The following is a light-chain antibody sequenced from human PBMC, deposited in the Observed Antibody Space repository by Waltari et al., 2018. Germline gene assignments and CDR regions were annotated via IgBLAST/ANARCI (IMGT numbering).Light chain of an antibody. CDR3: QQRSNWPLWT. CDR1: QSVSSY. J-gene: IGKJ1*01. CDR2: DAS. V-gene: IGKV3-11*01. Sequence: EIVLTQSPATLSLSPGERATPSCRASQSVSSYLAWYQQKPGQAPRLLIYDASNRATGIPARFSGSGSGTYFTLTISSLEPEDFAVYYCQQRSNWPLWTFGQGTKVEIK.